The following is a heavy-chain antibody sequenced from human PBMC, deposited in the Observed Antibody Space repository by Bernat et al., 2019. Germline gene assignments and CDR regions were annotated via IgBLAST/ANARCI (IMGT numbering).Heavy chain of an antibody. CDR2: ISGSGGST. CDR3: ATTKVVGATMAEAC. Sequence: EVQLLESGGGLVQPGGSLRLSCAASEFTFSSYAMSWVRQAPGKGLEWVSGISGSGGSTYYADSVKGRFTISRDNSKNTLFLQMNSLRAEDTAGYYCATTKVVGATMAEACWGQGTLVTVSS. V-gene: IGHV3-23*01. CDR1: EFTFSSYA. D-gene: IGHD1-26*01. J-gene: IGHJ4*02.